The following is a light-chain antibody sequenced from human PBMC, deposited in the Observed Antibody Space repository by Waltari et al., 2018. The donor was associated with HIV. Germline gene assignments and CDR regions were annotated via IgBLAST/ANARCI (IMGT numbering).Light chain of an antibody. J-gene: IGLJ2*01. Sequence: QSVLTQPPSVSAAPGPKVTISCPGSSPNLGNNNVSWYQQLPGTAPKLLIYDNNKRPSGIPDRFSGSKSGTSATLGITGLQTGDEADYYCGTWDSSLSAKVVFGGGTKLTVL. CDR3: GTWDSSLSAKVV. CDR1: SPNLGNNN. CDR2: DNN. V-gene: IGLV1-51*01.